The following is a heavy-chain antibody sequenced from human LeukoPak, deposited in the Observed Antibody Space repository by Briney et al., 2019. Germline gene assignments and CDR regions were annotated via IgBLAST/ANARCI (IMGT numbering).Heavy chain of an antibody. CDR3: AFQLERRRAQDAFDI. CDR2: IYYSGST. D-gene: IGHD1-1*01. Sequence: SETLSLTCTVSGGSISSSSYYWGWIRQPPGKGLEWIGSIYYSGSTYYNPSLKSRVTISVDTSKNQFSLKLSSVTAADTAVYYCAFQLERRRAQDAFDIWGQGTMVTVSS. V-gene: IGHV4-39*01. J-gene: IGHJ3*02. CDR1: GGSISSSSYY.